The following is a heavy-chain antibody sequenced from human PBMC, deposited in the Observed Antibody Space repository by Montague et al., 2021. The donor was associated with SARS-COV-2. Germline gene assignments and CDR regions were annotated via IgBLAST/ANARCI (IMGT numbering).Heavy chain of an antibody. D-gene: IGHD6-13*01. Sequence: SETLSLTCTVSGGSMMSPSFHWDWIRQAPGKGLEWIGSIYYGGTTYFNPSLRSRVTLSVDTPRNQFSLKLSSVTAADTAVYYCARDVGWYSSSWFDYWGQGTLVTVSS. CDR3: ARDVGWYSSSWFDY. CDR2: IYYGGTT. V-gene: IGHV4-39*07. CDR1: GGSMMSPSFH. J-gene: IGHJ4*02.